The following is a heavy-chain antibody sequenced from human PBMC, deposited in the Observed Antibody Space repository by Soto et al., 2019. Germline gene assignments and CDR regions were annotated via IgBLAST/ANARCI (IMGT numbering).Heavy chain of an antibody. CDR2: ISFSSSTI. D-gene: IGHD3-10*01. Sequence: GGSLRLSCAASGFTFSSYSMNWVRKAPGKGLEWVSYISFSSSTIYYADPVKGRFTISRDNAKHSLYLQMSTLRDEATAVYYCSRGQGIIKAAWYFDYWGQGALVTVSS. CDR3: SRGQGIIKAAWYFDY. CDR1: GFTFSSYS. V-gene: IGHV3-48*02. J-gene: IGHJ4*02.